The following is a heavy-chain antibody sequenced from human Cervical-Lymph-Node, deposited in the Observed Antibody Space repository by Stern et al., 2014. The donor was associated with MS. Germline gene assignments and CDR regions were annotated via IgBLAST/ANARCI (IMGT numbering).Heavy chain of an antibody. D-gene: IGHD3-22*01. J-gene: IGHJ3*02. CDR2: IDPSDSFT. Sequence: VQLVQSGAEVKKPGESLRISCKSSGYSFTNFWISWVRQMPGKGLEWMGRIDPSDSFTNYNPSFQGHVTISADGTINTAYLQWRSLKASDTAMFYCARHLPHYYDSSDYYVESLDAFDIWGQGTMVTVSS. CDR1: GYSFTNFW. CDR3: ARHLPHYYDSSDYYVESLDAFDI. V-gene: IGHV5-10-1*03.